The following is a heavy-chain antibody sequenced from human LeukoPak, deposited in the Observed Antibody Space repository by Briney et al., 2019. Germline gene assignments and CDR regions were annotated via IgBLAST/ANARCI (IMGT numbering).Heavy chain of an antibody. V-gene: IGHV4-34*01. Sequence: PSETLSLTCAVYGGSFSGYYWSWIRQPPGKGLEWIGEINHSGSTNYNPSLKSRVTISVDTSKNQFSLKLSSVTAADTAVYYCARVRYCSSTSCYFFRFDPWGQGTLVTVSS. J-gene: IGHJ5*02. D-gene: IGHD2-2*01. CDR3: ARVRYCSSTSCYFFRFDP. CDR2: INHSGST. CDR1: GGSFSGYY.